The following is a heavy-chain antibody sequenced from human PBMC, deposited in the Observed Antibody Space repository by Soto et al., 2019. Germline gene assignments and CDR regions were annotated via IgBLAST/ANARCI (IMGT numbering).Heavy chain of an antibody. Sequence: ASVKVSCKASGYTFTSYGISWVRQAPGQGREWVGWISAHNGKTNYVQKLQGRVTMTTDTSTSTAYMELRSLRSDDTAVYYCARAPGVVPATIYYYGMDVWGLATTVTVSS. CDR3: ARAPGVVPATIYYYGMDV. J-gene: IGHJ6*02. CDR1: GYTFTSYG. CDR2: ISAHNGKT. V-gene: IGHV1-18*01. D-gene: IGHD2-15*01.